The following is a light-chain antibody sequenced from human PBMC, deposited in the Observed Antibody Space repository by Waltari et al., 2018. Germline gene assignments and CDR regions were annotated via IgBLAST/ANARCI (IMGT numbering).Light chain of an antibody. CDR2: DVT. V-gene: IGLV2-14*01. CDR3: SSNRV. J-gene: IGLJ3*02. Sequence: QSALAQPASVSGSPGQSLTISCTGTSSDFGGYNYVSWYQQHSGKAPKLMIYDVTKRPSGVSNRFSGSKSGNTASLTISGLQAEDEADYFCSSNRVFGGGTKLTVL. CDR1: SSDFGGYNY.